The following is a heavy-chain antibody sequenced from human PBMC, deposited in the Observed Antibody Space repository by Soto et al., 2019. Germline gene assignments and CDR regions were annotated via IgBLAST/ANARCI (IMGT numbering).Heavy chain of an antibody. D-gene: IGHD6-19*01. CDR3: AKARYSSGWYGSVDY. V-gene: IGHV3-48*01. Sequence: GGSLRLSCAASGFSFSTYAMNWVRQAPGKGLEWVSYIGTSSSLIYYADSVRGRFTVSRDDAKNSLYLQMNSLRAEDTAVYYCAKARYSSGWYGSVDYWGQGTLVTVSS. CDR1: GFSFSTYA. J-gene: IGHJ4*02. CDR2: IGTSSSLI.